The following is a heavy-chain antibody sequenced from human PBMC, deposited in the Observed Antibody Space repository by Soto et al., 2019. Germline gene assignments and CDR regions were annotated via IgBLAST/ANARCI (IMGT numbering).Heavy chain of an antibody. CDR3: AICLTKIDY. CDR1: GFTFSSYG. J-gene: IGHJ4*02. Sequence: QVQLVESGGGVVQPGRSLRLSCAASGFTFSSYGMHWVRQAPGKGLEWVAVIWYDGSNKYYADSVKGRFTISRDNSKNTLYRQINSLNAEDTAVYYSAICLTKIDYSGQGTLVTVSS. CDR2: IWYDGSNK. V-gene: IGHV3-33*01. D-gene: IGHD3-10*02.